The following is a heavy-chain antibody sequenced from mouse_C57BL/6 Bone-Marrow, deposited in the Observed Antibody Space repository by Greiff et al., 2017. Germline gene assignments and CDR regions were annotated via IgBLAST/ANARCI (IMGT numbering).Heavy chain of an antibody. D-gene: IGHD2-5*01. CDR2: IYPGSGST. J-gene: IGHJ1*03. Sequence: VQLQQPGAELVKPGASVKMSCKASGYTFTSYWITWVKQRPGQGLEWIGDIYPGSGSTNYNEKFKSKATLTVDTSSSTAYVQLSSLTSEDSAVYYWARPYYSNYWYFDVWGTGTTVTVSS. V-gene: IGHV1-55*01. CDR1: GYTFTSYW. CDR3: ARPYYSNYWYFDV.